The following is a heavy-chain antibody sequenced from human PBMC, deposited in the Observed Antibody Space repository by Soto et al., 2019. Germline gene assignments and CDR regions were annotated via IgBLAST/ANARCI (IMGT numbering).Heavy chain of an antibody. CDR3: ARACIRAVVVAAHYDY. Sequence: ASVKVSCKASGYTFTSYYMHWVRQAPGQGLEWMGIINPSGGSTSYAQKFQGRVTMTRDTSTSTVYMELSSLRSEDTAVYYCARACIRAVVVAAHYDYWGQGSLVIASS. CDR2: INPSGGST. D-gene: IGHD2-15*01. CDR1: GYTFTSYY. V-gene: IGHV1-46*01. J-gene: IGHJ4*02.